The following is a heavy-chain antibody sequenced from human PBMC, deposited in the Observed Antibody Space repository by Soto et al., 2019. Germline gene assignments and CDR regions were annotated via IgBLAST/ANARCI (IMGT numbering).Heavy chain of an antibody. D-gene: IGHD5-12*01. J-gene: IGHJ4*02. CDR3: ASEGSYSAYNFAHGIQLWSFDF. V-gene: IGHV4-4*07. CDR2: IFSSGST. Sequence: GTLALTCTVSGGSINNFYWSWVRQPAGKGLEWIGRIFSSGSTSFNPSLESRVAMSVDTSKNHFSLNLSSVNAADMAVYYCASEGSYSAYNFAHGIQLWSFDFWGQGALVTVSS. CDR1: GGSINNFY.